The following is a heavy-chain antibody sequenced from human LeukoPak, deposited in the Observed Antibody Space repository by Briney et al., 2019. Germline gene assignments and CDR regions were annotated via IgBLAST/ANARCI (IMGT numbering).Heavy chain of an antibody. J-gene: IGHJ4*02. D-gene: IGHD3-22*01. CDR2: ISWNSGSI. V-gene: IGHV3-9*01. Sequence: PGGSLRLPCAASGFTFDDYAMHWVRQAPGKGLEWVSGISWNSGSIGYADSVKGRFTISRDNAKNSLYLQMNSLRAEDTALYYCAKVGYDSSGYYFDYWGQGTLVTVSS. CDR1: GFTFDDYA. CDR3: AKVGYDSSGYYFDY.